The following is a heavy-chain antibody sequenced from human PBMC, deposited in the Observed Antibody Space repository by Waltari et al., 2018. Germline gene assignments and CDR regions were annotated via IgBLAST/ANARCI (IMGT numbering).Heavy chain of an antibody. Sequence: QLLLQESGPGLVKPSEPLSLTCTVSGGSISSSSYYWGWIRQPPGKGLEWIGSIYYSGSTYYNPSLKSRVTISVDTSKNQFSLKLSSVTAADTAVYYCARDHSTVTTLPGVYWGQGTLV. J-gene: IGHJ4*02. CDR1: GGSISSSSYY. CDR2: IYYSGST. D-gene: IGHD4-17*01. V-gene: IGHV4-39*07. CDR3: ARDHSTVTTLPGVY.